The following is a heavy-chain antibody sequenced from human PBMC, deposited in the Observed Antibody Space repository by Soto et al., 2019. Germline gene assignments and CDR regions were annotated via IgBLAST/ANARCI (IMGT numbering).Heavy chain of an antibody. CDR3: ARIRITMIVVVTTGWFDP. D-gene: IGHD3-22*01. CDR2: IYYSGST. J-gene: IGHJ5*02. CDR1: GGSISSSSYY. V-gene: IGHV4-39*01. Sequence: PSETLSLTCTVSGGSISSSSYYWGWIRQPPGKGLEWIGSIYYSGSTYYNPSLKSRVTISVDTSKNQFSLKLSSVTAADTAVYYCARIRITMIVVVTTGWFDPWGQGTLVTVS.